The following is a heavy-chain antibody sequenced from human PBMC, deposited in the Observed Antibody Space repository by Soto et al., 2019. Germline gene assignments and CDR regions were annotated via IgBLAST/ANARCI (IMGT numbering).Heavy chain of an antibody. CDR3: ARGGFVAGLYNAMDA. V-gene: IGHV1-69*06. CDR1: GGTLSTNA. J-gene: IGHJ6*02. CDR2: IIPMFGSP. Sequence: GSSVKVSCTASGGTLSTNAISWVLQAPGQGLEWMGAIIPMFGSPKYAQKFLGRVTITADNPTSTIYMEMISLTSADTAVYYCARGGFVAGLYNAMDAWGQGTTVTVSS. D-gene: IGHD6-19*01.